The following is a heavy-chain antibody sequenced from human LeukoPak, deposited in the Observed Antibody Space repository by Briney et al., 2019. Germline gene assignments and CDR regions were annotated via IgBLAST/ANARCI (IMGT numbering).Heavy chain of an antibody. Sequence: PGGSLRLSCAASGFTFNNYWMHWVRQPPGRGLLWVSRINIDGRTTTYADSVKGRFTISRDNAKNTLYLQMNSLRAEDTAVCYCARSNSSGWYDYWGQGTLVTVSS. CDR3: ARSNSSGWYDY. CDR1: GFTFNNYW. V-gene: IGHV3-74*01. D-gene: IGHD6-19*01. CDR2: INIDGRTT. J-gene: IGHJ4*02.